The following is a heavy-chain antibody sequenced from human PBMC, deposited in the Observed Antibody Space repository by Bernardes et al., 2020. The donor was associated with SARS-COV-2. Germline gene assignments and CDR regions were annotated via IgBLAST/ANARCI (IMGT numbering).Heavy chain of an antibody. Sequence: GGSLRLSCAASGFILSTYAMHWVRQAPGKGLEWVALISYDGSNKYHADSVKGRFTISRDNSKNTLYLQMNSLRAEDTAVYYCARGYGGNYYYGMDVWGQGTTVTVSS. CDR1: GFILSTYA. CDR2: ISYDGSNK. V-gene: IGHV3-30-3*01. CDR3: ARGYGGNYYYGMDV. J-gene: IGHJ6*02. D-gene: IGHD4-17*01.